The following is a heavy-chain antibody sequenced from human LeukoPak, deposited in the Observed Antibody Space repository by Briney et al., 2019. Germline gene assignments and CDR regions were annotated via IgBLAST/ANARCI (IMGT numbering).Heavy chain of an antibody. Sequence: ASVKVSCKASGGTFSSYAINWVRQATGQGLEWMGWMNPNSGNIGYAQKFQGRVTMTRNTSISIAYMELSSLRSEDTAVYYCARGLPSDYGDYVPFDYWGQGTLVTVSS. V-gene: IGHV1-8*02. CDR2: MNPNSGNI. CDR3: ARGLPSDYGDYVPFDY. J-gene: IGHJ4*02. D-gene: IGHD4-17*01. CDR1: GGTFSSYA.